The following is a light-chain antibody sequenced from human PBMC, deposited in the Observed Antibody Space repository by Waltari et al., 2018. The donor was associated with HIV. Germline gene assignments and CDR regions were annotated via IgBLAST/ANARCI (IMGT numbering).Light chain of an antibody. Sequence: QSALTQPASVSGSPGQSITISCTGTSSDVASYNYVSWYQLHPGKAPKLMIYEVSNRPSAVSNRFSGSKSGNTASLTSSGLQADDEADYYCISYTSSSTLLVFGTGTNVTVL. CDR1: SSDVASYNY. J-gene: IGLJ1*01. CDR2: EVS. CDR3: ISYTSSSTLLV. V-gene: IGLV2-14*01.